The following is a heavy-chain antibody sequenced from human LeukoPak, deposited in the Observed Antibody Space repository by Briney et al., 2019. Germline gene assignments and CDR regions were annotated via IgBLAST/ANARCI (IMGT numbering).Heavy chain of an antibody. CDR1: GYTFSSYG. Sequence: GGSLRLSCAASGYTFSSYGMHWVRQAPGKGLEWVAVISYDGSNKYYADSVKGRFTISRDNSKNTLYLQMNSLRAEDTAVYYCAKGSKEVLFTRDHYMDVWGKGTTVTISS. CDR2: ISYDGSNK. D-gene: IGHD3-3*01. V-gene: IGHV3-30*18. CDR3: AKGSKEVLFTRDHYMDV. J-gene: IGHJ6*03.